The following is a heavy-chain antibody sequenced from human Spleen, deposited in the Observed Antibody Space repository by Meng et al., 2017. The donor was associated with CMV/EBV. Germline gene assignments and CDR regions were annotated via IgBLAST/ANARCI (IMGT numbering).Heavy chain of an antibody. CDR3: ARRPGITGRVDY. CDR2: IYPGDSDI. CDR1: GFKFTDYW. J-gene: IGHJ4*02. V-gene: IGHV5-51*01. D-gene: IGHD1-20*01. Sequence: SCKGSGFKFTDYWIGWVRQMPGKGLEWMGMIYPGDSDIRYSPSFQGQVTISSDKSLNTAYLQWSTLKASDTATYYCARRPGITGRVDYWGQGTLVTVSS.